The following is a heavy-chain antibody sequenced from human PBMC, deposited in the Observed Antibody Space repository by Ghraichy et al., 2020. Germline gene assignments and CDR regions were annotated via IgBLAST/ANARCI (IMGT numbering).Heavy chain of an antibody. CDR1: GGSINSGDYS. CDR2: IYHSGST. J-gene: IGHJ3*02. V-gene: IGHV4-30-2*01. D-gene: IGHD3-16*01. Sequence: SETLSLTCAVSGGSINSGDYSWSWIRQPTGQGLEWNGFIYHSGSTNYNPSIKSRVTISIDRSNNQFSLKLTSVTAADSSVYFCASYDGSADGAFQIWGQGTLVTVSS. CDR3: ASYDGSADGAFQI.